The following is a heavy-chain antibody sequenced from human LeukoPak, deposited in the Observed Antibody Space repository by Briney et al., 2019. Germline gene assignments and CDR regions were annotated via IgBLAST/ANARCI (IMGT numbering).Heavy chain of an antibody. CDR1: GFTLSSYA. CDR3: ARDPADYYGSGSYGYFDY. V-gene: IGHV3-30-3*01. CDR2: ISYDGSNK. J-gene: IGHJ4*02. Sequence: GRSLRLSCAASGFTLSSYAMHWVRQAPGKGLEWVAVISYDGSNKYYADSVKGRFTISRDNSKNTLYLQMNSMRAEDTAVYYCARDPADYYGSGSYGYFDYWGQGTLVTVSS. D-gene: IGHD3-10*01.